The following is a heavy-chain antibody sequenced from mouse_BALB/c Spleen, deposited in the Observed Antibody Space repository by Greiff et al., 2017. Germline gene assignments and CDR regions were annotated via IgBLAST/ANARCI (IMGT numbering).Heavy chain of an antibody. J-gene: IGHJ2*01. CDR3: ARRGLGPLDY. CDR2: ISSGGSYT. CDR1: GFTFSSYA. V-gene: IGHV5-9-4*01. D-gene: IGHD4-1*01. Sequence: EVMLVESGGGLVKPGGSLKLSCAASGFTFSSYAMSWVRQSPEKRLEWVAEISSGGSYTYYPDTVTGRFTISRDNAKNTLYLQMSSLRSEDTAMYYCARRGLGPLDYWGEGTTLTVSS.